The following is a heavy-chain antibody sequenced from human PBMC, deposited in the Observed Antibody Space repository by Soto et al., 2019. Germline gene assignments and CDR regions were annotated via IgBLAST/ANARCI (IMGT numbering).Heavy chain of an antibody. Sequence: AGKGLEWIGRIDTSGTTNYNPSLKSRVTMSVDASKNQFSLNLSSVTAADTAVYYCARGPRGYVYYHGMDVWGQGTTVTVSS. D-gene: IGHD3-10*01. CDR2: IDTSGTT. CDR3: ARGPRGYVYYHGMDV. V-gene: IGHV4-4*07. J-gene: IGHJ6*02.